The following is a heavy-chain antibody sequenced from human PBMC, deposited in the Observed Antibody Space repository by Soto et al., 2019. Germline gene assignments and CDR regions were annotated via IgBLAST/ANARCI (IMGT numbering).Heavy chain of an antibody. CDR1: GYTFTSYG. Sequence: ASVKVSCKASGYTFTSYGISWVRQAPGQGLEWMGWISAYNGNTNYAQKLQGRVTMTTDTSTSTAYMELRSLRSDDTAVYYCAIRYSRSWSPDNNWFDTWGQGTLVTVSS. CDR3: AIRYSRSWSPDNNWFDT. V-gene: IGHV1-18*04. J-gene: IGHJ5*02. CDR2: ISAYNGNT. D-gene: IGHD6-13*01.